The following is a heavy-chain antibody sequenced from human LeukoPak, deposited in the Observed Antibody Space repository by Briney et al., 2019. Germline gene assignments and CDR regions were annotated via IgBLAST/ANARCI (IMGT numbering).Heavy chain of an antibody. D-gene: IGHD6-19*01. J-gene: IGHJ6*02. CDR2: ISYDGSNK. V-gene: IGHV3-30*18. CDR3: AKDGWYSSGWSPYYYYGMDV. Sequence: GRSLRLSCAASGFTFSSYGMHWLRQAPGKGLEGVADISYDGSNKYYADSVKGRFTISRDNSKNTLYLQMNSLRAEDTAVYYCAKDGWYSSGWSPYYYYGMDVWGQGTTVTVSS. CDR1: GFTFSSYG.